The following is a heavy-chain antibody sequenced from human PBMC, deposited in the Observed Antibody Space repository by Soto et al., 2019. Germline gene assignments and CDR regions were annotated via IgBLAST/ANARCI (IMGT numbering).Heavy chain of an antibody. CDR2: IFSSGST. CDR1: GGSINTFY. J-gene: IGHJ4*02. V-gene: IGHV4-4*07. CDR3: AREGSYSAYNFAHGIQLWSFDF. Sequence: QVRLQESGPGLLKPSETLSLTCTVSGGSINTFYWSWVRQPAGKGLAWIGRIFSSGSTSFNPSLESGVAMSVDTSKNHFSLNLSSVTAADMAVYYCAREGSYSAYNFAHGIQLWSFDFWGQGALVTVSS. D-gene: IGHD5-12*01.